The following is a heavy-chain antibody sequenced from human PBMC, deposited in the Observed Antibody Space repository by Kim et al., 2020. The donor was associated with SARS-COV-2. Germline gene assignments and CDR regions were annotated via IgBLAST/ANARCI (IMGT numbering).Heavy chain of an antibody. D-gene: IGHD1-26*01. CDR2: IIPIFGTA. V-gene: IGHV1-69*13. CDR1: GGTFSSYA. J-gene: IGHJ6*02. Sequence: SVKVSCKASGGTFSSYAISWVRQAPGQGLEWMGGIIPIFGTANYAQKFQGRVTITADESTSTAYMELSSLRSEDTAVYYCARDQWGGAAYYYGMDVWGQGTTVTVSS. CDR3: ARDQWGGAAYYYGMDV.